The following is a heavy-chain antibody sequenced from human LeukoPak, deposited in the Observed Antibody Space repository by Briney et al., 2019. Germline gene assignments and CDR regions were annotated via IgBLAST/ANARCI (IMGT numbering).Heavy chain of an antibody. CDR1: GFTFSDYY. CDR3: ARDPERESYDYYYYGMDV. Sequence: GGSLRLSCAASGFTFSDYYMSWIRQAPGKGLEWVSYISSSSSYTNYADSVKGRFTISRDNAKNSLYLQMNSLRAEDTAVYYCARDPERESYDYYYYGMDVWGQGSTVTVSS. J-gene: IGHJ6*02. CDR2: ISSSSSYT. V-gene: IGHV3-11*06. D-gene: IGHD1-26*01.